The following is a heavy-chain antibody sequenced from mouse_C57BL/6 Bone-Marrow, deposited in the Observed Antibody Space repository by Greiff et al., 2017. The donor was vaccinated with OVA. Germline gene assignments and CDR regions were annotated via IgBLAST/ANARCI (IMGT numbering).Heavy chain of an antibody. CDR3: ARHEDQGGPTMVTTKGIAY. CDR2: FYPGSGSI. J-gene: IGHJ3*01. CDR1: GCTFTEYT. Sequence: QVQLQQSGAELVKPGASVKLSCKASGCTFTEYTIHWVKQRSGQGLEWIGWFYPGSGSIKYNEKFKDKATLTADKSSSTVYMELSRLTSEDSAVYCCARHEDQGGPTMVTTKGIAYWGQGTLVTVSA. D-gene: IGHD2-10*01. V-gene: IGHV1-62-2*01.